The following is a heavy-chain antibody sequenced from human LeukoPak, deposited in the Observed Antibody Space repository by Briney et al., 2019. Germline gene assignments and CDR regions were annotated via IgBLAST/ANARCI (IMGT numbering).Heavy chain of an antibody. CDR3: ARVMGYCSSTSCYPWFDP. D-gene: IGHD2-2*01. CDR1: GGSISSYY. CDR2: IYYSGST. V-gene: IGHV4-59*01. J-gene: IGHJ5*02. Sequence: SETLSLTCTVSGGSISSYYWSWIRQPPGKGLESIGYIYYSGSTNYNPSLRSRVTISVDTSKNQFSLNLSSVTAADTAVYFCARVMGYCSSTSCYPWFDPWGQGTLVTVSS.